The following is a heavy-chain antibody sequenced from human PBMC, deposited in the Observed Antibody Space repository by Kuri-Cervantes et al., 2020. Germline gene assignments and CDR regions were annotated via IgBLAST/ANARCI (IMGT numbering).Heavy chain of an antibody. CDR3: TRRHGDYRDYYYYMDV. V-gene: IGHV3-73*01. CDR2: IRSKANSYAT. D-gene: IGHD4-17*01. Sequence: GESLKISCAASGFTFSGSAMHRVRQASGKGLEWVGRIRSKANSYATAYAASVKGRFTISRDDSKNTAYLQMNSLKTEDTAVYYCTRRHGDYRDYYYYMDVWGKGTTVTVSS. CDR1: GFTFSGSA. J-gene: IGHJ6*03.